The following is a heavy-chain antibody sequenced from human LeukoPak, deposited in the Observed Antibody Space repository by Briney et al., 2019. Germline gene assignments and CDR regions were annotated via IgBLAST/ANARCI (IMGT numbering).Heavy chain of an antibody. Sequence: PGGSLRLSCAAPVFTFSSYAMSWVRQAPGKGLEWVSAISGSGGSTYYADSVKGRFTISRDNSKNTLYLQMNSLRAEDTAVYYCAKKCYVDGSYYFDYWGQGTLVTVSS. J-gene: IGHJ4*02. V-gene: IGHV3-23*01. CDR2: ISGSGGST. D-gene: IGHD1-26*01. CDR1: VFTFSSYA. CDR3: AKKCYVDGSYYFDY.